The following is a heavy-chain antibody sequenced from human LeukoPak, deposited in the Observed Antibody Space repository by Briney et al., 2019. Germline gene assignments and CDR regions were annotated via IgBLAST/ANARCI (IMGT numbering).Heavy chain of an antibody. CDR2: IIPIFGTA. CDR3: ARDFGSRDTDY. CDR1: GGTFSSYA. D-gene: IGHD6-13*01. J-gene: IGHJ4*02. V-gene: IGHV1-69*06. Sequence: SVKVSCKASGGTFSSYAISWMRQAPGQGLERMGGIIPIFGTANYAQKFQGRVTITADKSTSTAYMELSSLRSEDTAVYYCARDFGSRDTDYWGQGTLVTVSS.